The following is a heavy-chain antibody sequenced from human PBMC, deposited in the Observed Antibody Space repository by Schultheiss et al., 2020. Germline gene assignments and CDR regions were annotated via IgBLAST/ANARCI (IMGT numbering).Heavy chain of an antibody. Sequence: GGSLRLSCAASGFTFSSYWMTWVRQAPGKGLEWVASINEDGSEKYYVASVRGRFTISRDNARHSLYLQMKSLRAEDTAVYYCGRGGRAPEYWGQGTLVTVSS. J-gene: IGHJ4*02. D-gene: IGHD1-26*01. CDR1: GFTFSSYW. V-gene: IGHV3-7*01. CDR3: GRGGRAPEY. CDR2: INEDGSEK.